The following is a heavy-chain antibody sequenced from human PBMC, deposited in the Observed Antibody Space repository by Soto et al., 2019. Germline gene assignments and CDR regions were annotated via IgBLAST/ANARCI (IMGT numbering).Heavy chain of an antibody. J-gene: IGHJ5*02. CDR1: GFTFSSYG. CDR3: ARDPLEWLTENNWFDP. CDR2: IWYDGSNK. Sequence: SLRLSCAASGFTFSSYGMHWVRQAPGKGLEWVAVIWYDGSNKYYADSVKGRFTISRDNSKNTLYLQMNSLRAEDTAVYYCARDPLEWLTENNWFDPWGQGTLVTVSS. D-gene: IGHD3-3*01. V-gene: IGHV3-33*01.